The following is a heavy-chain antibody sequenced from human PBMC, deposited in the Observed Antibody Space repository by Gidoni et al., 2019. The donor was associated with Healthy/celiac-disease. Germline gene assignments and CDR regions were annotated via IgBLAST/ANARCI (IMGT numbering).Heavy chain of an antibody. Sequence: TISRDNSKNTLYLQMNSLRAEDTAVYYCAKDANDKRVKDSQYFQHWGQGTLVTVSS. CDR3: AKDANDKRVKDSQYFQH. J-gene: IGHJ1*01. D-gene: IGHD3-9*01. V-gene: IGHV3-23*01.